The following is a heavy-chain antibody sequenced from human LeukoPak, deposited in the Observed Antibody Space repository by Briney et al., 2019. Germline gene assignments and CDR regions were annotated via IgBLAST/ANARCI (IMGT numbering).Heavy chain of an antibody. CDR1: GFTFSSYA. J-gene: IGHJ6*03. Sequence: GGSLRLSCAASGFTFSSYAMSWVRQAPGKGLEWVSTVTGAGRGTDYADSVKGRFSISRDNSRNTLYLQMNSLRGDDTAVYYCAKGGTASMSYYYHMDVWGKGTTVIVSS. V-gene: IGHV3-23*01. CDR3: AKGGTASMSYYYHMDV. D-gene: IGHD6-6*01. CDR2: VTGAGRGT.